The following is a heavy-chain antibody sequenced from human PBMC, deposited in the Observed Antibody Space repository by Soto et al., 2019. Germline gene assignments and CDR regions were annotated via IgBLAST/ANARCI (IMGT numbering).Heavy chain of an antibody. V-gene: IGHV3-21*03. CDR2: ISSSSSYI. Sequence: EVQVVESGGGLVKPGGSLRLSCAVSGFTFSTYNMNWVRQAPGKGLQWVSSISSSSSYIYYADSVKGRFTISRDNAKNSLYLQMNSLRVEDTAVYYCSRYYDCLTGYNYWGQGTQVIVSS. D-gene: IGHD3-9*01. CDR3: SRYYDCLTGYNY. CDR1: GFTFSTYN. J-gene: IGHJ4*02.